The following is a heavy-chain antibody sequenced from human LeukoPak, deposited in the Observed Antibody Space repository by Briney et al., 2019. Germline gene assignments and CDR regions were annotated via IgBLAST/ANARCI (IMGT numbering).Heavy chain of an antibody. CDR3: ASSGYGYGDFQYLYY. CDR1: GGSFSGYY. J-gene: IGHJ4*02. CDR2: INHSGST. D-gene: IGHD4-17*01. V-gene: IGHV4-34*01. Sequence: SETLSLTCAVYGGSFSGYYWSWIRQPPGKGLEWIGEINHSGSTNYNPSLKSRVTISVDTSKNRFSLKLSSVTAADTAVYYCASSGYGYGDFQYLYYWGQGTLVTVSS.